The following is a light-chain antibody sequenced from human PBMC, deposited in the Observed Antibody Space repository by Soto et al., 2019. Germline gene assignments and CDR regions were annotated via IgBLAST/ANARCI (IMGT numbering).Light chain of an antibody. CDR3: QQYGSSQGNT. CDR1: QSVSSSY. CDR2: GAS. Sequence: EIVLTQSPGTLSLSPGERATLSCRASQSVSSSYLAWYQQKPGQAPRLLIYGASSRATGIPARFSGSESGTDFPLTISRLEPEDFAVYYCQQYGSSQGNTFGQGTKLEIK. J-gene: IGKJ2*01. V-gene: IGKV3-20*01.